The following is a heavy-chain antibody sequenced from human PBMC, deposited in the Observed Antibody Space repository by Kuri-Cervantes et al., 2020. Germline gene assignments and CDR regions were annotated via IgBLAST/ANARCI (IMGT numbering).Heavy chain of an antibody. CDR2: ISSNGGST. Sequence: GESLKISCAASGFTFSSYAMHWVRQAPGKGLEYVSAISSNGGSTYYADSVKGRFTISRDNSKNTLYLQMNSLRAEDTAVYYCAKAFVGAVGWFAYWGQGTLVTVSS. CDR3: AKAFVGAVGWFAY. CDR1: GFTFSSYA. V-gene: IGHV3-64*02. D-gene: IGHD1-26*01. J-gene: IGHJ4*02.